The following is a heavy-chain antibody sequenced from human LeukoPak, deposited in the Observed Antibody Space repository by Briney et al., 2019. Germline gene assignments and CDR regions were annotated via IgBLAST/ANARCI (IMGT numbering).Heavy chain of an antibody. J-gene: IGHJ4*02. CDR2: IYYGGST. CDR3: ARGKDYYDTSGYPTFHY. V-gene: IGHV4-59*01. CDR1: GGSISTYY. D-gene: IGHD3-22*01. Sequence: PSETLSPTCTVSGGSISTYYWSWIRQPPGKGLEWIGYIYYGGSTNHNPSLKSRVTISVDTSKNQLSLKLTSVLAADTAVYYCARGKDYYDTSGYPTFHYWGQGTLVTVSS.